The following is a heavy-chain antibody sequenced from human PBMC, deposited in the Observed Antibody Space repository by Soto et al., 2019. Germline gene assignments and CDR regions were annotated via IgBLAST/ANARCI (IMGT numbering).Heavy chain of an antibody. CDR3: ARVTRMSLDY. Sequence: QVQLQQWGAGLLKPSETLSLTCAVYGGSFSGYYWSWIRQPPGKGLEWIGEINHSGSTNYNPSLKSRVTISVDTSKHQFSLKLSSVTAADTAVYYCARVTRMSLDYWGQGTLVTVSS. CDR1: GGSFSGYY. J-gene: IGHJ4*02. CDR2: INHSGST. V-gene: IGHV4-34*01.